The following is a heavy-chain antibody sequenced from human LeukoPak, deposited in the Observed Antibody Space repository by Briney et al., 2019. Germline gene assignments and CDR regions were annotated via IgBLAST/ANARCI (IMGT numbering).Heavy chain of an antibody. J-gene: IGHJ4*02. CDR3: ARISGWSTVIGY. CDR1: GYTFTGYY. D-gene: IGHD6-19*01. Sequence: ASVKVSCKASGYTFTGYYMHWVRQAPGQGLEWMGWINPNSGGTNYAQKFQGRVTMTRDTSISTAYMELSRLRSDDTAVYYCARISGWSTVIGYWGQGTLVTVSS. CDR2: INPNSGGT. V-gene: IGHV1-2*02.